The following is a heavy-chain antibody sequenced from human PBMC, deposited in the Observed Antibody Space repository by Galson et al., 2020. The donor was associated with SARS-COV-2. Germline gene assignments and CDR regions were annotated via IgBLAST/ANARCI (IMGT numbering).Heavy chain of an antibody. Sequence: GSLRLSCAASGFSFSSYTMNWVRQAPGKGLEWVSSISGSGSYISYADSLKGRFTISRDNAKQSLYLQMNSLRAEDTGLYYCARLITGTSGTTRFDSWGQGTLGTV. CDR3: ARLITGTSGTTRFDS. V-gene: IGHV3-21*01. D-gene: IGHD1-1*01. J-gene: IGHJ4*02. CDR1: GFSFSSYT. CDR2: ISGSGSYI.